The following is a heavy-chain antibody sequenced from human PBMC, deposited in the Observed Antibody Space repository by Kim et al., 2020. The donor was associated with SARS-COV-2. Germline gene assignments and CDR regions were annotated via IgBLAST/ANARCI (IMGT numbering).Heavy chain of an antibody. CDR1: GGSISSGGYY. Sequence: SETLSLTCTVSGGSISSGGYYWSWIRQHPGKGLEWIGYIYYSGSTYYNPSLKSRVTISVDTSKNQFSLKLSSVTAADTAVYYCARVMNLRYFDWPDAFDIWGQGTMVTVSS. J-gene: IGHJ3*02. CDR3: ARVMNLRYFDWPDAFDI. V-gene: IGHV4-31*03. D-gene: IGHD3-9*01. CDR2: IYYSGST.